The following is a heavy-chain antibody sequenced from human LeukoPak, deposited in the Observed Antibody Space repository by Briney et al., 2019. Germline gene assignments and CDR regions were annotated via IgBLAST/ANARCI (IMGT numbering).Heavy chain of an antibody. J-gene: IGHJ4*02. CDR2: FDPEDGET. D-gene: IGHD4-17*01. CDR1: GYTLTELS. V-gene: IGHV1-24*01. CDR3: ATGLWLSVTRDY. Sequence: ASVKVSCKVSGYTLTELSMHWVRQAPGKGLEWMGGFDPEDGETIYAQKFQGRVTMTEDTSTDTAHMELSSLRSEDTAVYYCATGLWLSVTRDYWGQGTLVTVSS.